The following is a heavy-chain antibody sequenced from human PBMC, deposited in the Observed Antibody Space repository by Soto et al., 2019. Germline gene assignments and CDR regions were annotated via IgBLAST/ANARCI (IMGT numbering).Heavy chain of an antibody. J-gene: IGHJ3*02. Sequence: SETLSLTCTVSGGSISSGGYYWSWIRQHPGKGLEWIGYIYYSGSTYYNPSLKSRVTISVDTSKNQFSLKLSSVTAADTAVYYCARVPHRIAAREREDDAFDIWGQGTMVTVSS. CDR3: ARVPHRIAAREREDDAFDI. CDR1: GGSISSGGYY. V-gene: IGHV4-31*03. D-gene: IGHD6-6*01. CDR2: IYYSGST.